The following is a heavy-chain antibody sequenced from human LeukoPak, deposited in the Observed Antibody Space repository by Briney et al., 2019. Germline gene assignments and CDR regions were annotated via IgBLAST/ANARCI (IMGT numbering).Heavy chain of an antibody. CDR3: ARDRYGDYSGNWFDP. J-gene: IGHJ5*02. Sequence: SQTLSLTCTVSGGSISSGDYYWSWIRQPPGKGLEWIGYIYYSGSTYYNPSLKSRVTISVDTSKNQFSLKLSSVTAADTAVYYCARDRYGDYSGNWFDPWGQGTLVTVSP. V-gene: IGHV4-30-4*08. CDR2: IYYSGST. D-gene: IGHD4-17*01. CDR1: GGSISSGDYY.